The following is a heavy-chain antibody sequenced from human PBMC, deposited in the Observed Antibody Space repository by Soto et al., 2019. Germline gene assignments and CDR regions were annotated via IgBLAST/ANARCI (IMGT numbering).Heavy chain of an antibody. Sequence: PSDTLYLTCVVSGGSISTYDWLTWVRQPPGKGLEWIGKMFHSGGADYSPSLKSRVTISADSSKNHFSLRLTAVTAADTAVYYCATGNVDSMLEYWGQGTQVTVSS. J-gene: IGHJ4*02. CDR3: ATGNVDSMLEY. CDR1: GGSISTYDW. D-gene: IGHD3-3*01. CDR2: MFHSGGA. V-gene: IGHV4-4*02.